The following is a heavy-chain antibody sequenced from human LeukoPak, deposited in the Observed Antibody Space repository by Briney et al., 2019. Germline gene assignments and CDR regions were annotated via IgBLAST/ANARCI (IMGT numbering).Heavy chain of an antibody. CDR2: ISYDGSNK. D-gene: IGHD4-4*01. J-gene: IGHJ3*02. Sequence: GRSLRLSCAASGFTFSSYAMHWVRQAPGKGLEWVAVISYDGSNKYYADSVKGRFTISRDNSKNTLYLQMNSLRAEDTAVYYCARGTYSIPPGGYDAFDIWGQGTMVTVSS. V-gene: IGHV3-30-3*01. CDR3: ARGTYSIPPGGYDAFDI. CDR1: GFTFSSYA.